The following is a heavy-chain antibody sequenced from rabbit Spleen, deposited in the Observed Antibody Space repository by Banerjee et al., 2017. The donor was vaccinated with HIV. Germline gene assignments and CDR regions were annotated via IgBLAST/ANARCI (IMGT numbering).Heavy chain of an antibody. V-gene: IGHV1S40*01. CDR3: ARDSAGREDFNL. Sequence: QSLEESGGDLVKPGASLTLTCTASGFTIGSSDYMCWVRQAPGKGLEWIACVDVSKSGNSYYAGWAKGRFTISKTSSTTVTLQMTSLTAADTATYFCARDSAGREDFNLWGQGTLVT. J-gene: IGHJ4*01. CDR2: VDVSKSGNS. D-gene: IGHD4-2*01. CDR1: GFTIGSSDY.